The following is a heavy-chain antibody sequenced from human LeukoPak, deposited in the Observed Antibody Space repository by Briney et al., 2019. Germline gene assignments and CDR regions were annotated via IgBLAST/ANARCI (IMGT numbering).Heavy chain of an antibody. V-gene: IGHV1-8*01. Sequence: RASVKVSFKASGYTFTIYDINWVRQATGQGLEWMGWMNPNSGNTGYAQKFQGRVTMTRNTSISTAYMELSSLRSEDTAVYYCARGSYGYLGFDYWGQGTLVTVSS. CDR2: MNPNSGNT. CDR1: GYTFTIYD. CDR3: ARGSYGYLGFDY. J-gene: IGHJ4*02. D-gene: IGHD5-18*01.